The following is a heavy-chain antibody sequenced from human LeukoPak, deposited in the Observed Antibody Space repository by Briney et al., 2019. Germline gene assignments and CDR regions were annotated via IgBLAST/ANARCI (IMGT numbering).Heavy chain of an antibody. V-gene: IGHV4-61*02. CDR2: IYTSGST. CDR3: ARRYCSGGSCYVYYFDY. CDR1: GGSISSGSYY. D-gene: IGHD2-15*01. J-gene: IGHJ4*02. Sequence: PSETLSLTCTVSGGSISSGSYYWSWIRQPAGKGLEWIGRIYTSGSTNYNPSLKSRVTISVDTSKNQFSLKLSSVTAADTAVYYCARRYCSGGSCYVYYFDYWGQGTLVTVSS.